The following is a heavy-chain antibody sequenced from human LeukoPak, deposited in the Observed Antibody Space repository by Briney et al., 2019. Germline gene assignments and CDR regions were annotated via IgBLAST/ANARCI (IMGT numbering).Heavy chain of an antibody. D-gene: IGHD3-16*01. CDR3: AKDYGGGYFDY. V-gene: IGHV3-7*01. CDR2: IKEDGSEK. Sequence: GESLKIFCVVSRFTFSRFWMAWVRQAPGKGPEWVAQIKEDGSEKYYMDFVEGRFTISRDNAKNSLYLQMNSLRAEDTAVYYCAKDYGGGYFDYWGQGTLVTVSS. J-gene: IGHJ4*02. CDR1: RFTFSRFW.